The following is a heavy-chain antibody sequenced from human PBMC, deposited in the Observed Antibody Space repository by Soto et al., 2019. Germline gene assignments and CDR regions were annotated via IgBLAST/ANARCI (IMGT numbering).Heavy chain of an antibody. CDR2: INYSGST. Sequence: PSETLSLTCTVSGGSIRSYNWNWIRQPPGKGLELIGYINYSGSTNYNPSLKSRVTISVDTSKNQFSLSLSSVTAADTAVYYCTSATYGDFSMDVWGKGTTVTVSS. CDR3: TSATYGDFSMDV. V-gene: IGHV4-59*01. J-gene: IGHJ6*03. D-gene: IGHD4-17*01. CDR1: GGSIRSYN.